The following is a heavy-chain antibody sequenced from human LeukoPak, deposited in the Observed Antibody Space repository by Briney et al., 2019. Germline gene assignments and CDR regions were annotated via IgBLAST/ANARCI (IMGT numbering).Heavy chain of an antibody. V-gene: IGHV3-15*01. CDR1: GFTFSNAW. J-gene: IGHJ4*02. CDR3: TTGEWFGELLSGY. CDR2: IKSKTDDGTI. Sequence: GGSLRPSCAASGFTFSNAWMTWVRQAPGKGLEWVGRIKSKTDDGTIDYAAPVKGRFTISRDDSKNTLFLQMNSLKAEDTAVYYCTTGEWFGELLSGYWGQGTLVTVSS. D-gene: IGHD3-10*01.